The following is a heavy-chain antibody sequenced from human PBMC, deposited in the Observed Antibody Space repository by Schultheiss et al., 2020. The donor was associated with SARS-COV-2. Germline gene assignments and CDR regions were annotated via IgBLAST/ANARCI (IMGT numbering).Heavy chain of an antibody. CDR2: ISSSSSYI. Sequence: GESLKISCAASGFTFSSYSMNWVRQAPGKGLEWVSSISSSSSYIYYADSVKGRFTISRDNAKNSLYLQMNSLRVEDTAVYYCARDSDYGDYVIDYWGQGTLVTVSS. J-gene: IGHJ4*02. CDR1: GFTFSSYS. D-gene: IGHD4-17*01. V-gene: IGHV3-21*01. CDR3: ARDSDYGDYVIDY.